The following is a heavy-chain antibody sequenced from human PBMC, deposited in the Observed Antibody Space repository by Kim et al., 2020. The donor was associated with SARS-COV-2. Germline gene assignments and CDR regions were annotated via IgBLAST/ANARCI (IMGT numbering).Heavy chain of an antibody. CDR3: AREERYSNYRTRRWFGP. D-gene: IGHD4-4*01. V-gene: IGHV4-34*01. CDR1: GGSFSGYY. CDR2: INHSGST. Sequence: SETLSLTCAVYGGSFSGYYWSWIRQPPGKGLEWIGEINHSGSTNYNPSLKSRVTISVDTSKNQFSLKLSSVTAADTAVYYCAREERYSNYRTRRWFGPWGQGTLVTVSS. J-gene: IGHJ5*02.